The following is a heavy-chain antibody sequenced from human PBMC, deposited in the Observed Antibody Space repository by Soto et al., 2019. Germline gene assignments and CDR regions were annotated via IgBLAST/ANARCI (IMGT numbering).Heavy chain of an antibody. Sequence: ASVKVSCKASGGNFSSYAISWVRQAPGQGLEWMGGIIPIFGTANYAQKFQGRVTITADESTSTAYMELSSLRSEDTAVYYCARVTSSTGSSWRKYYYYGMDVWGQGTTVTSP. CDR3: ARVTSSTGSSWRKYYYYGMDV. J-gene: IGHJ6*02. CDR2: IIPIFGTA. CDR1: GGNFSSYA. D-gene: IGHD6-13*01. V-gene: IGHV1-69*13.